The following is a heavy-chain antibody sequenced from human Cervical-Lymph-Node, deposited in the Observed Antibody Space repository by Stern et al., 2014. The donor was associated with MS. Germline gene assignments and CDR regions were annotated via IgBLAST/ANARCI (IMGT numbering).Heavy chain of an antibody. CDR2: INPNSGGT. Sequence: QVQLVESGAEVKKPWASVKVSCKASGYTFTGYYMHWVRQAPGQGLEWMGRINPNSGGTTYAQKFQGRVTMTRDTSISTAYMELSRLRSDDTAVYYCARSNYCSGGSCYYYYGMDVWGQGTTVTVS. V-gene: IGHV1-2*06. J-gene: IGHJ6*02. D-gene: IGHD2-15*01. CDR3: ARSNYCSGGSCYYYYGMDV. CDR1: GYTFTGYY.